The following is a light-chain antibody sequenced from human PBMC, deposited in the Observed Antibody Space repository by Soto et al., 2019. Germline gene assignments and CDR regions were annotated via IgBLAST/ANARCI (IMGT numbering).Light chain of an antibody. J-gene: IGKJ5*01. V-gene: IGKV1-33*01. CDR1: QGITNY. CDR2: GAS. Sequence: IPITQSPSSLASSVGDRVTITCQASQGITNYLNWYQQKPGKAPKLLIYGASNLETGVPSRFSGSGSGTDFTFTISSLQAEDIATYLCQQYDSVFTFGQGTRLEIK. CDR3: QQYDSVFT.